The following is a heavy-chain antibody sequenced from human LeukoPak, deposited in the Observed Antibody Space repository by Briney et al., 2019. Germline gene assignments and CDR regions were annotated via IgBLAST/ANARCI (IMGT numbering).Heavy chain of an antibody. CDR1: GFTFSSYG. V-gene: IGHV3-7*01. D-gene: IGHD1-26*01. J-gene: IGHJ4*02. CDR3: ARLGGSYYTY. Sequence: GGSLRLSCAASGFTFSSYGMHWVRQAPGKGLEWVANIKQDGGEKYYVDSVKGRFTISRDNAKNSLFLQMNSLRVEDTAVYYCARLGGSYYTYWGQGTLVTASS. CDR2: IKQDGGEK.